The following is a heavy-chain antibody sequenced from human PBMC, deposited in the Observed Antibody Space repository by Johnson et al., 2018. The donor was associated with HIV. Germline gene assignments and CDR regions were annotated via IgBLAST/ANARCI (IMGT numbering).Heavy chain of an antibody. CDR1: GFTFSSYA. CDR3: AKEGGRITMIVVEPDAFDI. V-gene: IGHV3-30*04. J-gene: IGHJ3*02. Sequence: QVLLVESGGGVVQPGRSLRLSCAASGFTFSSYAMHWVRQAPGKGLEWVAVIWYDGSNKYYADSVKGRFTISRDNSKNTLYLQMNSLRAEETAVYYCAKEGGRITMIVVEPDAFDIWGQGTMVTVSS. CDR2: IWYDGSNK. D-gene: IGHD3-22*01.